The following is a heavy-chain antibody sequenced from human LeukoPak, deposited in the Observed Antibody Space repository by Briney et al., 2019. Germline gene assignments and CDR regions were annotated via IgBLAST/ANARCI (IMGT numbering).Heavy chain of an antibody. CDR3: ARDGVTMGPWSYYYYYMDV. V-gene: IGHV3-66*01. CDR2: IYSGGST. CDR1: GFTVSSNY. J-gene: IGHJ6*03. D-gene: IGHD3-10*01. Sequence: PGGSLRLSCAASGFTVSSNYMSWVRQAPGKGLEWVSVIYSGGSTYYADSVKGRFTISRDNAKNSLYLQMNSLRAEDTAVYYCARDGVTMGPWSYYYYYMDVWGKGTTVTVSS.